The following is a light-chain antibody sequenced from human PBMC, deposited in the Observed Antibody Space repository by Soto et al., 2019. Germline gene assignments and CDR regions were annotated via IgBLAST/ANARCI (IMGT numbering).Light chain of an antibody. V-gene: IGKV1-5*01. J-gene: IGKJ1*01. Sequence: DIQMTQSPSTLSASVGDRVTITCRASQSISSRLAWYQQKPGKAPKLLIYDASSLESGVQSRFSGSGYGTEFTLTISSLHPDDFATYHCQQYNSYSRTFGQGTKVEI. CDR3: QQYNSYSRT. CDR2: DAS. CDR1: QSISSR.